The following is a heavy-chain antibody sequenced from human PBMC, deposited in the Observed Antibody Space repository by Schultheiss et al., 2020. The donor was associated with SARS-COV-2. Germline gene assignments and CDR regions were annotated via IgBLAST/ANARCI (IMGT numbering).Heavy chain of an antibody. CDR3: ARGLMVRGVIQFDY. CDR1: GGSISSGGYY. V-gene: IGHV4-31*03. D-gene: IGHD3-10*01. Sequence: SETLSLTCTVSGGSISSGGYYWSWIRQHPGKGLEWIGYIYYSGSTYYNPSLKSRVTISVDTSKNQFSLKLSSVTAADTAVYYCARGLMVRGVIQFDYWGQGTLVTVSS. CDR2: IYYSGST. J-gene: IGHJ4*02.